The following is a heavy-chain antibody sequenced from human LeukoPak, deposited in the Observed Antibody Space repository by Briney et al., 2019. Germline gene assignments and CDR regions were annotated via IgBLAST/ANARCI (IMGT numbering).Heavy chain of an antibody. J-gene: IGHJ4*02. Sequence: PGGSLTLSCAASGFTFSSFWMHWARQDAGKGLEWVSAVSSSTTANYYADSVKGRFTISRDNARNSLYLQMSSLRADDTAVYYCARGSDTGTSRFDYWGQGTLVTVSS. CDR1: GFTFSSFW. CDR2: VSSSTTAN. CDR3: ARGSDTGTSRFDY. V-gene: IGHV3-48*01. D-gene: IGHD7-27*01.